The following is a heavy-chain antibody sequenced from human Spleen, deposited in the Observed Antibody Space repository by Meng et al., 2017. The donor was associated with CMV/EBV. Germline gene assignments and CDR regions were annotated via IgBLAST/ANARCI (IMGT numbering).Heavy chain of an antibody. V-gene: IGHV2-5*02. CDR2: IYWDDDK. D-gene: IGHD2-15*01. CDR1: SSLSTSGMG. J-gene: IGHJ4*02. CDR3: AHRDYCSGGTCTFDY. Sequence: SSLSTSGMGVGWIRQPPGKALEWLALIYWDDDKRYSPSLKSRLTITKDTSKNQVVLTMTNMDPVDTATYYCAHRDYCSGGTCTFDYWGQGTLVTVSS.